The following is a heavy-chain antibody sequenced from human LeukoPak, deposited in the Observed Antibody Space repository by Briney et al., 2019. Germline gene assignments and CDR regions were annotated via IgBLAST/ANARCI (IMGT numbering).Heavy chain of an antibody. D-gene: IGHD5-12*01. J-gene: IGHJ6*04. CDR2: ISYDGSNK. Sequence: GGSLRLSCAASGFTFSSYGMHWVRQAPGTGLEWVAVISYDGSNKYYADSVKGRFTIPRDNSKNTLYLQMNSLRAEDTAVYYCAKAGYSGYADGMDVWGKGTTVTVSS. CDR1: GFTFSSYG. CDR3: AKAGYSGYADGMDV. V-gene: IGHV3-30*18.